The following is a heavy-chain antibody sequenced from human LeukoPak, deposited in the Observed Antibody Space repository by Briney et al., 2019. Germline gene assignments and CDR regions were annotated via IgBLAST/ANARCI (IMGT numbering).Heavy chain of an antibody. CDR3: ARDRLVDTARYFDY. CDR2: ISSSSYT. D-gene: IGHD5-18*01. Sequence: TGGSLRLSCAASGFTVSSNYMSWIRQAPGKGLEWVSYISSSSYTNYADSVKGRFTISRDNAKNSLYLQMNSLRAEDTAVYYCARDRLVDTARYFDYWGQGTLVTVSS. CDR1: GFTVSSNY. V-gene: IGHV3-11*06. J-gene: IGHJ4*02.